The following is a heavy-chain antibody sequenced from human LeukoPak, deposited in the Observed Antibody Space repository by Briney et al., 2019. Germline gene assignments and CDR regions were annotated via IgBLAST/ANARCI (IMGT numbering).Heavy chain of an antibody. D-gene: IGHD4-17*01. J-gene: IGHJ4*02. CDR1: GFTFSSYW. CDR2: IKKDGTEK. V-gene: IGHV3-7*01. CDR3: ARGSDDYGDYYFDY. Sequence: GGSLRLSCAASGFTFSSYWMSWVRQAPGKGLEWVANIKKDGTEKKYVDSVKGRFTISRDNAKNSLYLQMNSLRAEDTAVYYCARGSDDYGDYYFDYWGQGTLVTVSS.